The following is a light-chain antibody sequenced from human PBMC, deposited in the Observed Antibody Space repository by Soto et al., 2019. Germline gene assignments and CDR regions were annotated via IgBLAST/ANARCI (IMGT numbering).Light chain of an antibody. CDR1: QSVSSN. V-gene: IGKV3-15*01. J-gene: IGKJ1*01. CDR2: GAS. Sequence: EIVMTQSPATLSVSPGERATLSCRASQSVSSNLAWYQQNPGQAPRLLIYGASTRATGIPARFSGTGSGTEFTLTISSLQSEDFAVYYCLQYNNWPKTFGQGTKVEIK. CDR3: LQYNNWPKT.